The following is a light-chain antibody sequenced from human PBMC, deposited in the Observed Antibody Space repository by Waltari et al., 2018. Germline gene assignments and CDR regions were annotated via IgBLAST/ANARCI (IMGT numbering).Light chain of an antibody. CDR2: RAS. J-gene: IGKJ1*01. CDR3: QRYETSPRT. CDR1: QSIRNW. V-gene: IGKV1-5*03. Sequence: DIQMTQSPSTLSASVGDRVIITCRASQSIRNWLAWYQQNPGKAPKLLIHRASVLETGVPSRFSGSGSETEFNLTIGGLQPDDFASYFCQRYETSPRTFGPGTKVGVK.